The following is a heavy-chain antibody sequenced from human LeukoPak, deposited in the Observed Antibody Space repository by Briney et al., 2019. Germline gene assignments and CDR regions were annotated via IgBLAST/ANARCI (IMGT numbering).Heavy chain of an antibody. D-gene: IGHD3-9*01. J-gene: IGHJ5*02. CDR1: GYTFTSYG. Sequence: GASVNVSCKASGYTFTSYGISWVRQAPGQGLEWMGWISAYNGNTNYAQKLQGRVTMTTDTSTSTAYMELRSLRSDDTAVYYCAREDDFDWLLSLTSWGQGNLGTVSS. CDR3: AREDDFDWLLSLTS. CDR2: ISAYNGNT. V-gene: IGHV1-18*01.